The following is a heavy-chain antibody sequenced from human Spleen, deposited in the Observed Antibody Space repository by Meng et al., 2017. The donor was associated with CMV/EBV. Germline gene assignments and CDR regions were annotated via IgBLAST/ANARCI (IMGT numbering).Heavy chain of an antibody. CDR3: ARAGFRTYQVDY. CDR1: GFTFSSYA. V-gene: IGHV3-30-3*01. Sequence: GESLKISCAASGFTFSSYAMHWVRQAPGKGLEWVAVVSYDGTNKYYADSVKGRFTTSRDNSKNTLYLQMNSLRDEDTAVYYCARAGFRTYQVDYWGQGTLVTVSS. D-gene: IGHD2-2*01. CDR2: VSYDGTNK. J-gene: IGHJ4*02.